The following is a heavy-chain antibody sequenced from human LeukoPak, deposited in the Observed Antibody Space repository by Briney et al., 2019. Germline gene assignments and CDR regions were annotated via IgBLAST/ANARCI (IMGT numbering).Heavy chain of an antibody. CDR2: INPSGGST. J-gene: IGHJ4*02. CDR1: GYTFTSYH. D-gene: IGHD5-12*01. V-gene: IGHV1-46*01. CDR3: ARDRDLRHRSGSFDY. Sequence: ASVKVSCKASGYTFTSYHMHWVRQAPGQGLEWMGIINPSGGSTSYAQKFQGRVTMTRGTSTSTVYMELSSLRSEDTAVYYCARDRDLRHRSGSFDYWGQGTLVTVSS.